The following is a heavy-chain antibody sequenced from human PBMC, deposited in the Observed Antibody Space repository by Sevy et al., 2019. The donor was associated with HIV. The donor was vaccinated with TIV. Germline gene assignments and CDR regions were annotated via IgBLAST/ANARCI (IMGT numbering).Heavy chain of an antibody. D-gene: IGHD2-15*01. J-gene: IGHJ6*02. V-gene: IGHV3-7*01. CDR2: IKEDGSER. CDR1: GFTFNMYW. CDR3: ARHCSGGSCYSLLPHYYYGMDV. Sequence: GGSLRLSCTASGFTFNMYWMTWVRQAPGKGLEWVANIKEDGSERNYLDSVKGRFTISRDNTKESLYLKINSLRAEDTAVYYCARHCSGGSCYSLLPHYYYGMDVWGQGTTVTVSS.